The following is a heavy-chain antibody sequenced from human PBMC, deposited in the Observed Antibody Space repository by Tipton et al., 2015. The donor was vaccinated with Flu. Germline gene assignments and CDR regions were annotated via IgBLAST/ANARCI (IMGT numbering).Heavy chain of an antibody. CDR3: ARERHGSYSGYYYYYGMDV. CDR1: GGSISSYY. Sequence: LRLSCTVSGGSISSYYWSWIRQPPGKGLEWIGYIYHSGSTNYNPSLKSRVTISVDTSKNQFSLKLSSVTAADTAVYYCARERHGSYSGYYYYYGMDVWGQGTTVTVSS. D-gene: IGHD1-26*01. J-gene: IGHJ6*02. CDR2: IYHSGST. V-gene: IGHV4-59*01.